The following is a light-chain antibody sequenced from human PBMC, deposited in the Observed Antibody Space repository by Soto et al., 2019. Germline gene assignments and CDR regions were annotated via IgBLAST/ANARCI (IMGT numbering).Light chain of an antibody. CDR2: DAS. Sequence: DIQMTQSPSTLSASEGDRVTITCRASQSINKWLAWYQQKQGTAPKLLIYDASSLESGVPSRFSGSGSGTEFTLTISGLQPDDFATYYCQQSYSTPITFGQGTRLEIK. CDR3: QQSYSTPIT. V-gene: IGKV1-5*01. CDR1: QSINKW. J-gene: IGKJ5*01.